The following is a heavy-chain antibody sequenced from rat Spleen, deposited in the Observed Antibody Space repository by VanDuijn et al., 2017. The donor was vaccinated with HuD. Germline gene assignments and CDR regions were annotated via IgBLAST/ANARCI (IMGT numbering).Heavy chain of an antibody. CDR1: GFTFSDYN. D-gene: IGHD1-10*01. J-gene: IGHJ2*01. CDR2: ISYDGSTT. V-gene: IGHV5-7*01. CDR3: TTENYWFAY. Sequence: EVQLVESGGGLVQPGRSLKLSCAASGFTFSDYNMAWVRQAPKKGLEWVASISYDGSTTYYRDSVKGRFTISRDNTKSTLYLQMNSLRSEDTATYYCTTENYWFAYWGQGVMVTVSS.